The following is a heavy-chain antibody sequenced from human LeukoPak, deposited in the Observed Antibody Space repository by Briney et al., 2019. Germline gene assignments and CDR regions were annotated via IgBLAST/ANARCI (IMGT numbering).Heavy chain of an antibody. CDR3: VRSQYWRFDD. V-gene: IGHV6-1*01. D-gene: IGHD2-8*02. Sequence: SQTLSLTCAISGDSVSANNAAWNWIRQSPSRGLEWLGRTYYRSKWYTAYAVSVKSRITINSDTSKNQFSLHLNSVTPEDTAVYYCVRSQYWRFDDWGQGTLVTVSS. CDR2: TYYRSKWYT. CDR1: GDSVSANNAA. J-gene: IGHJ4*02.